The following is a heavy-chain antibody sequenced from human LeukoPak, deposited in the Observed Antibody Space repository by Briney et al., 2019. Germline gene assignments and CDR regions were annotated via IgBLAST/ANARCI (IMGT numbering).Heavy chain of an antibody. D-gene: IGHD2-15*01. CDR3: AKDNSPRVYCSGGSCY. V-gene: IGHV3-23*01. CDR1: GFTFINYA. J-gene: IGHJ4*02. CDR2: ISGSGGSI. Sequence: GGSLRLSCAASGFTFINYAMSCVCQAPGEGLECVSGISGSGGSIYYADSVKGRFTISRDNSKNTLYLQMNSLRAEDTAVYYCAKDNSPRVYCSGGSCYWGQGTLVTVSS.